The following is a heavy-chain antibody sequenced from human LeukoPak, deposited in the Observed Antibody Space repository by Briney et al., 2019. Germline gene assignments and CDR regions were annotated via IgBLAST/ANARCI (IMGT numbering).Heavy chain of an antibody. J-gene: IGHJ4*02. V-gene: IGHV3-23*01. CDR2: ISGSGGST. CDR3: VQPPFDY. Sequence: GGSLRLSCAASGFTFSIYAMSWVREARGKGLEWVSAISGSGGSTYYADSVKGRFTISRDNSKNTLYLQMNSLRAEDTAVYYCVQPPFDYWGQGTLVTVSS. CDR1: GFTFSIYA.